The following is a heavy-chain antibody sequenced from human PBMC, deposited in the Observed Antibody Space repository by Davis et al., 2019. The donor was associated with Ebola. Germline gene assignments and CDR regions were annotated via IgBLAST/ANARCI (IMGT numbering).Heavy chain of an antibody. CDR2: ISYDGSNK. Sequence: PGGSLRLSCAASGFTFSSYGMHWVRQAPGKGLEWVAVISYDGSNKYYADSVKGRFTISRDNSKNTLYLQMNSLRAEDTAVYYCAKEGYCSGGSCYSGSADYYYYGMDVWGQGTTVTVSS. J-gene: IGHJ6*02. V-gene: IGHV3-30*18. CDR3: AKEGYCSGGSCYSGSADYYYYGMDV. CDR1: GFTFSSYG. D-gene: IGHD2-15*01.